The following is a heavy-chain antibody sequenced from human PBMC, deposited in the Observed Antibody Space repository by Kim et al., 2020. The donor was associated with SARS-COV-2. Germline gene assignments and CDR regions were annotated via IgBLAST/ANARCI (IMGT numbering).Heavy chain of an antibody. CDR2: TISVFGTA. V-gene: IGHV1-69*13. CDR1: GGTFSSYD. Sequence: SVKVSCKASGGTFSSYDISWVRQAPGQGLEWMGGTISVFGTATYAQKFQGRVSIIADESATIVYMELSSLRSEDTAVYFCARDDVQTLDCWGQGTLVTVSS. J-gene: IGHJ4*02. D-gene: IGHD6-6*01. CDR3: ARDDVQTLDC.